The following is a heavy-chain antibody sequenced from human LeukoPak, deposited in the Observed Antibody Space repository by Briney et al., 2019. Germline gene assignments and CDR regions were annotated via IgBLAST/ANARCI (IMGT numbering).Heavy chain of an antibody. Sequence: SGTLSLTCTVSGGSINSYYWSWIRQPPGKGLECIGYIHYTGSTNYNPSLKSRVTISVDTSKSQFSLKLSSVTAADTAVYYCARDEGYYFDYWGQGTLVTVSS. V-gene: IGHV4-59*01. CDR1: GGSINSYY. CDR2: IHYTGST. J-gene: IGHJ4*02. CDR3: ARDEGYYFDY.